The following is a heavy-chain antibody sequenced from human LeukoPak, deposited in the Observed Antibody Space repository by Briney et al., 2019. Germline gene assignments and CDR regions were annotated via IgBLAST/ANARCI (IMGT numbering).Heavy chain of an antibody. CDR3: ASGLDDGLFDN. Sequence: PGGALRHSCVMSGFTFSNYAMNWVRQAPGKGLEWISDISTDSGSTYHIESVRDRFTISRDNSKSTLYLQMNSLRADDTAVYNCASGLDDGLFDNWGQGTLVTVSS. J-gene: IGHJ4*02. D-gene: IGHD5-24*01. CDR1: GFTFSNYA. CDR2: ISTDSGST. V-gene: IGHV3-23*01.